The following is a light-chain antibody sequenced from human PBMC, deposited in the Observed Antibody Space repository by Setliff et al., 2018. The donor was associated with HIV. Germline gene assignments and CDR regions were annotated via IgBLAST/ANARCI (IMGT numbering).Light chain of an antibody. CDR3: CSYAGSTTFEV. J-gene: IGLJ1*01. V-gene: IGLV2-23*02. CDR1: SSNVGKYDL. Sequence: QSALTQPVSVSGSPGQSITISCTGNSSNVGKYDLVAWYRQHPGKAPELTIYEVSKRPAGVSKRFSGSKAGNAASLTISGLQSDDEGDYYCCSYAGSTTFEVFGSGTKVTVL. CDR2: EVS.